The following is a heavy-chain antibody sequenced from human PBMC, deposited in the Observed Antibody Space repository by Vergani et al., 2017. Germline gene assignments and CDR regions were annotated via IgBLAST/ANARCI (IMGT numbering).Heavy chain of an antibody. CDR3: ARGAISYYYYYMDV. D-gene: IGHD3-3*02. V-gene: IGHV4-59*01. Sequence: QVQLQESGPGLVKPSETLSLTCTVSGGSISSYYWSWIRQPPGKGLEWIEYIYYSGSTNYNPSLKSRVIISVDTSKNQFSLKLSSMTAADTAVYYCARGAISYYYYYMDVWGKGTTVTVSS. J-gene: IGHJ6*03. CDR2: IYYSGST. CDR1: GGSISSYY.